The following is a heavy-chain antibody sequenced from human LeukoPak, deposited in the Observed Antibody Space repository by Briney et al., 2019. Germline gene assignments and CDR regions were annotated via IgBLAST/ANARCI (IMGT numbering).Heavy chain of an antibody. V-gene: IGHV3-30-3*01. D-gene: IGHD2-21*01. CDR1: GFTFSSYA. Sequence: GGSLRLSCAASGFTFSSYAMHWVRQAPGKGLEWVAVISYDGSNKYYADSVKGRFTISRDNSKNTLYLQMNSLRAEDTAVYYCARAPSYSMSNWFDPWGQGTLVTVSS. J-gene: IGHJ5*02. CDR2: ISYDGSNK. CDR3: ARAPSYSMSNWFDP.